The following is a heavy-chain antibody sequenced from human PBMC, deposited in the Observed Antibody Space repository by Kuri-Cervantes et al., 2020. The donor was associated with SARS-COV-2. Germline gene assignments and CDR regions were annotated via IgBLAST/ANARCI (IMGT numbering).Heavy chain of an antibody. CDR2: IIPIFGTA. D-gene: IGHD3-22*01. CDR3: ARDYYDSSGYYQGLYYYYGMDV. V-gene: IGHV1-69*13. CDR1: GGTFKKYV. Sequence: SVKVSCKVSGGTFKKYVMNWVRQAPGQGLEWMGGIIPIFGTANYAQKFQGGVTITADESTSTAYMELSSLRSEDTAVYYCARDYYDSSGYYQGLYYYYGMDVWGQGTTVTVSS. J-gene: IGHJ6*02.